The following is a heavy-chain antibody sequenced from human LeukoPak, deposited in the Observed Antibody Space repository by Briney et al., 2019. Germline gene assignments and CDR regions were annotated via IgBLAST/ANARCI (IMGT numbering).Heavy chain of an antibody. J-gene: IGHJ5*02. CDR2: IYYSGST. Sequence: KTSETLSLTCTVSGGSISSYYWSWIRQPPGKGLEWIGYIYYSGSTNYNPSLKSRVTILVDTSKNQFSLKLSSVTAADTAVYYCARVVYRRGFDPWGQGTLVTVSS. D-gene: IGHD2-8*01. CDR3: ARVVYRRGFDP. CDR1: GGSISSYY. V-gene: IGHV4-59*01.